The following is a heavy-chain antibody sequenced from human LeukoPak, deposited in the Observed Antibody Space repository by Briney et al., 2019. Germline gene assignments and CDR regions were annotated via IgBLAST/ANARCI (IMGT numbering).Heavy chain of an antibody. CDR3: AIITMVREDH. CDR2: INPNSGGT. CDR1: GYTFTCYY. D-gene: IGHD3-10*01. V-gene: IGHV1-2*02. J-gene: IGHJ4*02. Sequence: GASVKVSCKGSGYTFTCYYMHWVRQAPGQGLEWRGWINPNSGGTNYAQKFQASVTMPRDTSISTAYMELSRLRSDDTAVYYCAIITMVREDHWGQGTLVTVSS.